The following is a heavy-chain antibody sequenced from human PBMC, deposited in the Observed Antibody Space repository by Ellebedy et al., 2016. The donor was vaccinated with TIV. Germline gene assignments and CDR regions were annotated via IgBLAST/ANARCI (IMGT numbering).Heavy chain of an antibody. CDR3: ARVLGHKGAFDI. CDR1: GYNFTIYW. V-gene: IGHV5-51*01. J-gene: IGHJ3*02. Sequence: GESLKISCEASGYNFTIYWIGWVRQRPGKGLEWMGIIYPGDSDARYSPSFQGQVTISADKSISTAYLQWSSLRASDTAIYYCARVLGHKGAFDIWGRGTMVTVSS. CDR2: IYPGDSDA.